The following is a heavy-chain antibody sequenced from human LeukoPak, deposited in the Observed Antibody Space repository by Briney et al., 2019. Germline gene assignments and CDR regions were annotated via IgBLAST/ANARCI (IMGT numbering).Heavy chain of an antibody. V-gene: IGHV3-21*01. J-gene: IGHJ4*02. CDR1: GFTFSSYA. Sequence: GGSLRLSCAASGFTFSSYAMSWVRQAPGKGLEWVSSISSSSIYIYYADSVKGRFTISRDNAKNSLYLQMNSLRAEDTAVYYCARIHDIFTGGVDYWGQGTMVTVSS. D-gene: IGHD3-9*01. CDR2: ISSSSIYI. CDR3: ARIHDIFTGGVDY.